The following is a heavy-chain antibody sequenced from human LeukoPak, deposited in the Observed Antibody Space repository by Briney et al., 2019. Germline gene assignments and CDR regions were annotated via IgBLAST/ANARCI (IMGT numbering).Heavy chain of an antibody. D-gene: IGHD3-10*01. J-gene: IGHJ6*03. CDR3: AKGGIGSGSYVYYYYMDV. Sequence: PGGSLRLSCAASGFTFDDYAMHWVRQAPGKGLEWVSGISWNSGSIGYADSVKGRFTISRDNAKNSLYLQMNSLRAEDTALYYCAKGGIGSGSYVYYYYMDVWGKGTTVTISS. V-gene: IGHV3-9*01. CDR2: ISWNSGSI. CDR1: GFTFDDYA.